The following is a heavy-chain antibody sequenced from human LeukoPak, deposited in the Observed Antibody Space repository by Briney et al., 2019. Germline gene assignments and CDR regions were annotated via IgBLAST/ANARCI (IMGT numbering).Heavy chain of an antibody. Sequence: GGSLRLSCTASGLSFRNYGMHWVRQAPGKGLEWVAVISFDGGNTFYADSVKGRFTISRDYSKNTLSLQMNSLRAEDTAVYYCAKEYGAGFYFYYGMDVWGQGTTVTVSS. CDR2: ISFDGGNT. D-gene: IGHD1-26*01. J-gene: IGHJ6*02. CDR3: AKEYGAGFYFYYGMDV. V-gene: IGHV3-30*18. CDR1: GLSFRNYG.